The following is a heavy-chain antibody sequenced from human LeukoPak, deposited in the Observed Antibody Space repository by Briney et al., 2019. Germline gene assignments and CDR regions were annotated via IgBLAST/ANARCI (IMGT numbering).Heavy chain of an antibody. Sequence: GGSLRLSCLASGFTFSSYDLQWVRQTPGKGLEYVSAISSNGGSTYYADSVKGRFTISRDNSKNTLYLQMSSLGAEDTAVYYCVNSQIYRWGRGTLVTVSS. J-gene: IGHJ5*02. V-gene: IGHV3-64D*09. CDR2: ISSNGGST. CDR1: GFTFSSYD. CDR3: VNSQIYR.